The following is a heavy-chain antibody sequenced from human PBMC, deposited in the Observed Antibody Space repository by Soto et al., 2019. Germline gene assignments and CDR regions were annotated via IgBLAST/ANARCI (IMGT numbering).Heavy chain of an antibody. CDR2: ISYDGSNK. J-gene: IGHJ3*02. D-gene: IGHD1-26*01. CDR3: AKEGPNPREPGAFDI. CDR1: GFTFSSYG. V-gene: IGHV3-30*18. Sequence: GESLKISCAASGFTFSSYGMHWVRQAPGKGLEWVAVISYDGSNKYYADSVKGRFTISRDNSKNTLYLQMNSLRAEDTAVYYCAKEGPNPREPGAFDIWGQGTMVTVSS.